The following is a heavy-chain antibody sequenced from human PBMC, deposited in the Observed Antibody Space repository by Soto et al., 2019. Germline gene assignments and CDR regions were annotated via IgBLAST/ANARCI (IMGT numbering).Heavy chain of an antibody. CDR3: ARGRITIFGVVISWFDP. D-gene: IGHD3-3*01. V-gene: IGHV4-30-2*01. Sequence: SETLSLTCAVSGGSISSGGYSWSWIRQPPGKGLEWIGYIYHSGSTYYNPSLKSRVTISVDRSKNQFSLKLSSVTAADTAVYYCARGRITIFGVVISWFDPWGQGTLVTVSS. CDR1: GGSISSGGYS. J-gene: IGHJ5*02. CDR2: IYHSGST.